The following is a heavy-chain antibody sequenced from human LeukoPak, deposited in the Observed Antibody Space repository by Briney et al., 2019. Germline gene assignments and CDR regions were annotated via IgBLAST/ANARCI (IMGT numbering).Heavy chain of an antibody. CDR1: GFTFGDYA. CDR3: AKIAAAGPGYLDY. Sequence: SLRLSCTASGFTFGDYAMSWFRQAPGKGLEWVGFIRSKAYGGTTEYAASVKGRFSISRDESKSIVYLQMNSLRAEDTAIYYCAKIAAAGPGYLDYWGQGTLVTVSS. V-gene: IGHV3-49*03. D-gene: IGHD6-13*01. CDR2: IRSKAYGGTT. J-gene: IGHJ4*02.